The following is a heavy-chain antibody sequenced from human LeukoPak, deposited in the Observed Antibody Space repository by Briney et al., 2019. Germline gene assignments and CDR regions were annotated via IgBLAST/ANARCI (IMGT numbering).Heavy chain of an antibody. CDR2: IYYSGST. CDR3: ARDSNAELLRSYWFDP. D-gene: IGHD1-26*01. Sequence: PSETLSLTCTVSGGSISSSSYYWGWIRQPPGKGLEWIGSIYYSGSTYYNPSLKSRVTISVDTSKNQFSLKLSSVTAADTAVYYCARDSNAELLRSYWFDPWGQGTLVTVSS. CDR1: GGSISSSSYY. V-gene: IGHV4-39*02. J-gene: IGHJ5*02.